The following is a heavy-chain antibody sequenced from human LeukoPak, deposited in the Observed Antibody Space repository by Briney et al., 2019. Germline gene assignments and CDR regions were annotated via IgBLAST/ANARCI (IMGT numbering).Heavy chain of an antibody. Sequence: GASVKVSCKASGYTFTGYYMHWMRQAPGQGPEWMGIINPRGGSTEYSHKFQGRLTMTSDTSTSTVYMELNSLRSEDTAVYFCARVGVTAATADYWGQGTLVTVSS. CDR1: GYTFTGYY. V-gene: IGHV1-46*01. D-gene: IGHD6-25*01. J-gene: IGHJ4*02. CDR2: INPRGGST. CDR3: ARVGVTAATADY.